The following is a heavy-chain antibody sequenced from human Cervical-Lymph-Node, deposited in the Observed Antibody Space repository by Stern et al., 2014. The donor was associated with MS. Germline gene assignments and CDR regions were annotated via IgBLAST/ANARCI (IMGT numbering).Heavy chain of an antibody. CDR2: SIPIFGTA. CDR3: ARDVSGDYEFNWFDP. V-gene: IGHV1-69*01. D-gene: IGHD4-17*01. Sequence: QVQLGQSGAEVKKPGSSVKVSCKASGGTFSSYAISWVRQAPGQGLEWMGGSIPIFGTANYAQKFQGRVTITADESTSTAYMELSSLRSEDTAVYYCARDVSGDYEFNWFDPWGQGTLVTVSS. CDR1: GGTFSSYA. J-gene: IGHJ5*02.